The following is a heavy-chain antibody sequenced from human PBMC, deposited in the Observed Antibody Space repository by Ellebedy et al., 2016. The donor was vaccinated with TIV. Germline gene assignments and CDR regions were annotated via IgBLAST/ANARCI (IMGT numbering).Heavy chain of an antibody. CDR1: GFTFSSYS. D-gene: IGHD5-18*01. V-gene: IGHV3-21*01. Sequence: GGSLRLSCAASGFTFSSYSMNWVRQAPGKGLEWVSSISSSSSYIYYADSVKGRFTISRDNAKNSLYLQMNSLRAEDTAVYYCASVARGYSNYYYGMDVWGQGTTVTVSS. J-gene: IGHJ6*02. CDR2: ISSSSSYI. CDR3: ASVARGYSNYYYGMDV.